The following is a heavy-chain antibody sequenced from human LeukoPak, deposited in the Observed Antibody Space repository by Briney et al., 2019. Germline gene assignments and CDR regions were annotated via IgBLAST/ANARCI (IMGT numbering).Heavy chain of an antibody. V-gene: IGHV3-64*02. CDR1: GFTFRGYS. CDR3: ARVGDSSAFDI. Sequence: RGSLRLSCAASGFTFRGYSMHWVRQAPGKGLEYVSAITGNGGIRYYADSVQGRFTISRDNSKNTLYLQMGSLRAEDMAVYYCARVGDSSAFDIWGQGTMVTVSS. J-gene: IGHJ3*02. CDR2: ITGNGGIR. D-gene: IGHD3-22*01.